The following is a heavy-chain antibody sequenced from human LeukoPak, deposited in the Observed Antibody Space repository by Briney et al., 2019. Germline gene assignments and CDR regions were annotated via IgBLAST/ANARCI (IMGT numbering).Heavy chain of an antibody. CDR1: GFTFSTYG. J-gene: IGHJ4*02. CDR3: AKISSGYYSHFDY. Sequence: GGSLRLSCAASGFTFSTYGMHWVRQAPGTGLEWVAFIRYDGSKKYYADPVKGRFTISRDNSKNTLYLQMKSLRAEDTAVYYCAKISSGYYSHFDYWGQGTLVTVSS. D-gene: IGHD3-22*01. CDR2: IRYDGSKK. V-gene: IGHV3-30*02.